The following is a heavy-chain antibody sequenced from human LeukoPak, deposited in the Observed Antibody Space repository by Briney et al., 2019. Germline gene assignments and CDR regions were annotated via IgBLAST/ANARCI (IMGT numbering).Heavy chain of an antibody. J-gene: IGHJ6*02. CDR1: GYTFTSYA. CDR2: INTNTGNP. V-gene: IGHV7-4-1*02. CDR3: ARGHNSGWPNYYYYGMDV. D-gene: IGHD6-19*01. Sequence: GASVKVSCKASGYTFTSYAMNWVRQAPGQGLEWMGWINTNTGNPTYAQGFTGRFVFSSDTSVSTAYLQISSLKAEDTAVYYCARGHNSGWPNYYYYGMDVWGQGTTVTVSS.